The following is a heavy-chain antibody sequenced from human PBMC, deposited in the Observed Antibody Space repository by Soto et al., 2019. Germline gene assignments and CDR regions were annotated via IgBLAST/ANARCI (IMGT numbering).Heavy chain of an antibody. CDR3: ARAIKGSGDAFDI. Sequence: QVQLQQWGAGLLKPSETLSLTCAVYGGSFSGYYWSWIRQPPGKGLEWIGEINHSGSTNYNPSLKSRVTISLDTSKNQFSLKLSSVTAADTAVYYCARAIKGSGDAFDIWGQGTMVTVSS. D-gene: IGHD3-10*01. J-gene: IGHJ3*02. V-gene: IGHV4-34*01. CDR2: INHSGST. CDR1: GGSFSGYY.